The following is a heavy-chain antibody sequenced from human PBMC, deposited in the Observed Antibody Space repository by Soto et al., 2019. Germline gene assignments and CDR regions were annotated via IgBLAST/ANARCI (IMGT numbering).Heavy chain of an antibody. CDR2: LYGDGTT. CDR3: ARGAAYSRGWPYYFAY. Sequence: EVQLVESGGGLLHPGESLRLSCAASGITVRSNYMCWVRQAPGGGLEWVSVLYGDGTTYYADSVKDRFTISRDNSKNTLHLQMNGLRAEDTAIYYCARGAAYSRGWPYYFAYWGQGALVTVSS. V-gene: IGHV3-66*01. D-gene: IGHD6-19*01. J-gene: IGHJ4*02. CDR1: GITVRSNY.